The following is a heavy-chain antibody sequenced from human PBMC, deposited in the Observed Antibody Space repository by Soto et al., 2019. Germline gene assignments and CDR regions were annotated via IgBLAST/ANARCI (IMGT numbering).Heavy chain of an antibody. J-gene: IGHJ5*02. D-gene: IGHD6-19*01. CDR3: AGSSDWYAWFDP. Sequence: GGSRRLSCAASGFTFSSYAMSWVRQAPGKGLEWVSAISGSGGSTYYADSVKGRFTISRDNSKSTLYLRMNSLRAEDTAVYYCAGSSDWYAWFDPWGQGTLVTVSS. CDR2: ISGSGGST. V-gene: IGHV3-23*01. CDR1: GFTFSSYA.